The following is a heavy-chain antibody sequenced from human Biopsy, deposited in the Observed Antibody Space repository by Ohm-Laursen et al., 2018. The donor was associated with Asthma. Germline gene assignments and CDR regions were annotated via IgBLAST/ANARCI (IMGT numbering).Heavy chain of an antibody. CDR2: IYSGGTS. CDR3: ARTFHFWSPYHAEHYQL. J-gene: IGHJ1*01. CDR1: GFTVSRDH. V-gene: IGHV3-53*01. Sequence: GSLRLSCTASGFTVSRDHIFWVRQAPGKGLEWVSVIYSGGTSHTADSVRGRFTISRDFSKNTLHLQMHSLRVEDTAVYYCARTFHFWSPYHAEHYQLWGQGTLVTVSS. D-gene: IGHD3-3*02.